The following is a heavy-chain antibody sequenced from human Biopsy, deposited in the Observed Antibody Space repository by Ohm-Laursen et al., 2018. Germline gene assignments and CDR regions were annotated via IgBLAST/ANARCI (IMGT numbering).Heavy chain of an antibody. V-gene: IGHV4-39*01. Sequence: SDTLSLTCTVSGGSISSSTPYYWAWLRPTPGKGLEWLGSIYNTETTFYNPSLKIQVTISVDTSTNQFSLKVSSVTAADTALYFCARHPTGFWFDPWGHGTLVTVSS. CDR3: ARHPTGFWFDP. CDR1: GGSISSSTPYY. CDR2: IYNTETT. J-gene: IGHJ5*02.